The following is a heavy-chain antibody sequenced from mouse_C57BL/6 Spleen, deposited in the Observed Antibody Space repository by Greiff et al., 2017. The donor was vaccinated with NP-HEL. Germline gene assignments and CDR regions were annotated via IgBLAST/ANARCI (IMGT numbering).Heavy chain of an antibody. J-gene: IGHJ2*01. V-gene: IGHV1-53*01. CDR1: GYTFTSYW. D-gene: IGHD1-1*01. Sequence: VQLQQPGTELVKPGASVKLSCKASGYTFTSYWMHWVKQRPGQGLEWIGNINPSNGGTNYNEKFKSKATLTVDKSSSTAYIQLSSLTSEDSAVYYCARGYYYGSDWYYFDYWGQGTTLTVSS. CDR2: INPSNGGT. CDR3: ARGYYYGSDWYYFDY.